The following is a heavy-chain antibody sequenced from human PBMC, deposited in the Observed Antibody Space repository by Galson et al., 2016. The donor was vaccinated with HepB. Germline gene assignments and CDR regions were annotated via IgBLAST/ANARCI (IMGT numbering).Heavy chain of an antibody. CDR2: IIPIFGTA. J-gene: IGHJ5*02. V-gene: IGHV1-69*01. Sequence: KASGGTFSTYAISWVRQAPGQGLEWMGRIIPIFGTANYAQKFQGRATITADEYTSTAYMELSSLRSEDTAVYYCARVLEGPYNWFDPWGQGTLVTVSS. CDR3: ARVLEGPYNWFDP. CDR1: GGTFSTYA.